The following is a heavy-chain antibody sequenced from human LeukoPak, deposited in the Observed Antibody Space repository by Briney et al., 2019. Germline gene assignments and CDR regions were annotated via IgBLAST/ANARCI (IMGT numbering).Heavy chain of an antibody. Sequence: GGSLRLSCAASGFTLNNYGIHWVRQAPGKGLEWVAVISYDGSNKYYADSVKGRFTISRDNSKNTLYLQMNSLRAEDTAVYYCAKDRGLYGSGSYFYFDYWGQGTLVTVSS. J-gene: IGHJ4*02. D-gene: IGHD3-10*01. CDR3: AKDRGLYGSGSYFYFDY. CDR1: GFTLNNYG. V-gene: IGHV3-30*19. CDR2: ISYDGSNK.